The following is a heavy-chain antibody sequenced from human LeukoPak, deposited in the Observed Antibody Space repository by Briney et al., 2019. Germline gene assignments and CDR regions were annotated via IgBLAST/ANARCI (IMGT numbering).Heavy chain of an antibody. CDR1: GGSISSSSYY. CDR2: IYYSGST. J-gene: IGHJ6*03. D-gene: IGHD6-6*01. Sequence: SETLSLTCTVSGGSISSSSYYWGWIRQPPGKGLEWIGSIYYSGSTYYNPSLKSRVTISVDTSKNQFSLKLSSVTAADTAVYYCARDLGYSSSTLYYYYYMDVWGKGTTVTVSS. V-gene: IGHV4-39*07. CDR3: ARDLGYSSSTLYYYYYMDV.